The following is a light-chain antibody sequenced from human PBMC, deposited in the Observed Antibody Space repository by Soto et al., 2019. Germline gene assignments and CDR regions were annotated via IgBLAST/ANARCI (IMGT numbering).Light chain of an antibody. CDR3: SSYTSSSTDV. CDR2: EVS. Sequence: QSALTQPASVSGSPGQSITISCTGTSSDVGGYNYVSWYQQHPGKAPKLMIYEVSNRPSGVSNRFSGSKSGNTASLTISCLQAEDEADYYCSSYTSSSTDVFGTGTKATVL. CDR1: SSDVGGYNY. V-gene: IGLV2-14*01. J-gene: IGLJ1*01.